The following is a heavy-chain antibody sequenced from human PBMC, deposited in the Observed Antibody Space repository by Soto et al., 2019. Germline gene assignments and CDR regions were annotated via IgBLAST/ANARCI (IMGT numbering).Heavy chain of an antibody. V-gene: IGHV3-7*01. CDR3: ERDTDCSSTSCHDAFDI. CDR2: IKQDGSEK. D-gene: IGHD2-2*01. CDR1: GFTVSSYW. Sequence: GGSLRLSCAASGFTVSSYWMSWVRQSPGKGLERVANIKQDGSEKYYVDSVKGRFTISRDNAKNSLYLQMNSLRAEDTAVYYCERDTDCSSTSCHDAFDIWGQGTIFTVSS. J-gene: IGHJ3*02.